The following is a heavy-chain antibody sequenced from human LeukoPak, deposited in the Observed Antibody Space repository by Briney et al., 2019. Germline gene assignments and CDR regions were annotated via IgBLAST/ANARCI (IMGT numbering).Heavy chain of an antibody. Sequence: SETLSLTCTVSGGSISSSSYYWGWIRQPPGKGLEWIGSIYYSGSTYYNQSLKSRVTISVDTSKNQFSLKLSSVTAADTAVYYCAKDPMVRGVLVFDYWGQGTLVTVSS. J-gene: IGHJ4*02. CDR2: IYYSGST. V-gene: IGHV4-39*02. CDR3: AKDPMVRGVLVFDY. D-gene: IGHD3-10*01. CDR1: GGSISSSSYY.